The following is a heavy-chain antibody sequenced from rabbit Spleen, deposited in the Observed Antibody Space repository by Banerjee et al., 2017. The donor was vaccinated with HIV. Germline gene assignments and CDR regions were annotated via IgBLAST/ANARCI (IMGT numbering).Heavy chain of an antibody. CDR3: ARDLVGVIGWNFYL. J-gene: IGHJ4*01. V-gene: IGHV1S45*01. CDR1: GFSFSNKAV. CDR2: INAVTGKA. D-gene: IGHD2-1*01. Sequence: QEQLVESGGGLVKPEGSLKLSCTASGFSFSNKAVMCWVRQAPGKGLEWIACINAVTGKAVYASWAKGRFTISKTSSTTVTLQVTRLTAADTATYFCARDLVGVIGWNFYLWGPGTLVT.